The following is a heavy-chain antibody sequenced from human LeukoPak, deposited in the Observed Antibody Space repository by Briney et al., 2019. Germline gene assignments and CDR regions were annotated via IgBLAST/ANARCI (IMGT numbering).Heavy chain of an antibody. V-gene: IGHV4-34*01. CDR1: GGSFSGYY. CDR2: INHSGST. J-gene: IGHJ4*02. Sequence: SETLSLTCAVYGGSFSGYYWCWIRQPPGKGLEWIGEINHSGSTNYNPSLKSRVTISVDTSKNQFSLKLSSVTAADTAVYYCARGGDIVVVPAAIWGQGTLVTVSS. CDR3: ARGGDIVVVPAAI. D-gene: IGHD2-2*01.